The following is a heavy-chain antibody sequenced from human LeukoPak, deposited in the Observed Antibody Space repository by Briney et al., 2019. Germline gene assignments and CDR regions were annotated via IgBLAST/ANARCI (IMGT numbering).Heavy chain of an antibody. J-gene: IGHJ6*03. V-gene: IGHV1-8*03. CDR2: INPNSGNT. CDR1: GYTFTSYG. Sequence: ASVKVSCKASGYTFTSYGISWLRQAPGQGLEWMGWINPNSGNTGYPQKFQGRVTITRNTSISTAYMELSSLRSENTAVYYCAREKIAARPTTYYYCMDVWGKGTTVTVSS. CDR3: AREKIAARPTTYYYCMDV. D-gene: IGHD6-6*01.